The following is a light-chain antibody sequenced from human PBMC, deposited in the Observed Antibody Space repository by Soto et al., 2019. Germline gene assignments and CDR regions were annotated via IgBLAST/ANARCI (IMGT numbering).Light chain of an antibody. CDR3: QQSSNWPLT. J-gene: IGKJ4*01. CDR1: QSVSSC. CDR2: DAS. Sequence: EIVLTQSPATLSLSPGERATLSCRASQSVSSCLAWYQQKPGQAPRLLIYDASNRATGIPARFSGSGSGTDFTLTISSLEPADFAVYYCQQSSNWPLTFGGGTKVEIK. V-gene: IGKV3-11*01.